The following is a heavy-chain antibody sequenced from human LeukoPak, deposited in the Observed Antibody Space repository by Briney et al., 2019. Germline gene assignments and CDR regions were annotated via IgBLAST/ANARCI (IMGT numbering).Heavy chain of an antibody. CDR2: TNTAGNTI. Sequence: PGGSLRLSCAASGFTFRDYFMSWIRQAPGKGLGWVAYTNTAGNTIYYADSMKGRFTISRDNAKNSLYLQMNTLRAEDTAVYYCARATYDSSAVDAFDIWGQGTMVTVSP. D-gene: IGHD3-22*01. V-gene: IGHV3-11*01. CDR3: ARATYDSSAVDAFDI. J-gene: IGHJ3*02. CDR1: GFTFRDYF.